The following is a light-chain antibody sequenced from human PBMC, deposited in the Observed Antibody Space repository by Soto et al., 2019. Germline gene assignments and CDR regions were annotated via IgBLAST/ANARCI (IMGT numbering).Light chain of an antibody. J-gene: IGLJ2*01. Sequence: QSVLTQPPSASGTPGQGVTLSCSGGNSNIARHAVTWYQKLPGTAPRLLTSSDNRRPSGVPDRFSGSKSGASASLAISGLKSEDEGDYFCANWDDSLNGVVFGGGTK. CDR2: SDN. V-gene: IGLV1-44*01. CDR3: ANWDDSLNGVV. CDR1: NSNIARHA.